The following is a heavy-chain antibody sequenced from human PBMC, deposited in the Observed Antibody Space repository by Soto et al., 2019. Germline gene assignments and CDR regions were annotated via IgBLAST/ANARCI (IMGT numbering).Heavy chain of an antibody. CDR3: AKDKPGTTAFDI. CDR2: ISESGGST. D-gene: IGHD1-1*01. J-gene: IGHJ3*02. Sequence: GVSLRLSCAASGFTFSSYAMSWVRQAPGKGLEWVSAISESGGSTYYADSVKGRFTISRDNSKNTLYLQMNSLRAEDTAVYYCAKDKPGTTAFDIWGRGTLVTVSS. CDR1: GFTFSSYA. V-gene: IGHV3-23*01.